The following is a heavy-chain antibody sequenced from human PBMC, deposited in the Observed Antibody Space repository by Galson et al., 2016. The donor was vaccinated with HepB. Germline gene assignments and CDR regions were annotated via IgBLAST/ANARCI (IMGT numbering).Heavy chain of an antibody. J-gene: IGHJ4*02. Sequence: SLRLSCAASGFTLSSSAMSWARQAPGKGLEWVSAIHNDGGSTYYADSVKGRFTLSRDNSKNTLYLQMNSLRAEDTAVYYCARDQFSQAWVDYWGQGTLVTVSS. CDR3: ARDQFSQAWVDY. CDR1: GFTLSSSA. V-gene: IGHV3-23*01. CDR2: IHNDGGST.